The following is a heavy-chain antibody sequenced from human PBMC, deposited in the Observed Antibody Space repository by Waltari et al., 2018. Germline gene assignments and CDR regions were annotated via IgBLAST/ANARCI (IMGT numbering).Heavy chain of an antibody. D-gene: IGHD3-9*01. Sequence: QVQLVQSGAEVKKPGSSVKVSCKTSGDTFRRYAISWVRQAPGQGLEWLGGIIPIFDSTKYAQKFQGRVAMTADESTSTAYIELSSLRSEDTAIYYCARGTKYFDWLLWGQGTLVTVSS. CDR3: ARGTKYFDWLL. CDR2: IIPIFDST. CDR1: GDTFRRYA. J-gene: IGHJ4*02. V-gene: IGHV1-69*01.